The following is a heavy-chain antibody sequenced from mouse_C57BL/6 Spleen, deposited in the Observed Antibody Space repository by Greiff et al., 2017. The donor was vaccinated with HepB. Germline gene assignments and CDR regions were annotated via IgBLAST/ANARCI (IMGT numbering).Heavy chain of an antibody. J-gene: IGHJ4*01. CDR2: ISSGGDYI. CDR1: GFTFSSYA. CDR3: TRDRNSYGSSYDAMDY. V-gene: IGHV5-9-1*02. D-gene: IGHD1-1*01. Sequence: EVKVVESGEGLVKPGGSLKLSCAASGFTFSSYAMSWVRQTPEKRLEWVAYISSGGDYIYYADTVKGRFTISRDNARNTLYLQMSSLKSEDTAMYYCTRDRNSYGSSYDAMDYWGQGTSVTVSS.